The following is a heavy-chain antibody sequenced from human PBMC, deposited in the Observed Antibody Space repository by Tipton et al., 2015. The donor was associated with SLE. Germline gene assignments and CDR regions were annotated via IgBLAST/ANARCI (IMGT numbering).Heavy chain of an antibody. D-gene: IGHD3-22*01. CDR3: ARRRSNYYDSSGYLTGIFDF. CDR1: GGSMSTYY. Sequence: TLSLTCTVSGGSMSTYYWSWIRQPPGKGLEWIGYIYYSGSTNYNPSLKSRVTISVDTSRSQFSLKLTSVTAADTAVYYCARRRSNYYDSSGYLTGIFDFWGQGTLVTVSS. J-gene: IGHJ4*02. V-gene: IGHV4-59*01. CDR2: IYYSGST.